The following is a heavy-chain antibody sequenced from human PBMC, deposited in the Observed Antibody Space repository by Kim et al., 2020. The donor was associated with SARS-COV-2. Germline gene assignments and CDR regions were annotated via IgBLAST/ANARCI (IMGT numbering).Heavy chain of an antibody. CDR1: GFTFSSYS. CDR3: ARDYNYLVKKGPWLFDP. J-gene: IGHJ5*02. D-gene: IGHD3-9*01. V-gene: IGHV3-21*01. CDR2: ISSSSSYI. Sequence: GGSLRLSCAASGFTFSSYSMNWVRQAPGKGLEWVSSISSSSSYIYYADSVKGRFTISRDNAKNSLYLQMNSLRAEDTAVYYCARDYNYLVKKGPWLFDPWGQGTLVTVSS.